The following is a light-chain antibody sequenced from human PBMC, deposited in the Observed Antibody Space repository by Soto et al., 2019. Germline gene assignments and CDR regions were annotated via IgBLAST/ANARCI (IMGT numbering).Light chain of an antibody. J-gene: IGLJ1*01. CDR3: SSYTISSSYV. Sequence: QSVLTQPASVSGSPGQSITISCTGTSSDVGGYNYVSWYQQHPGKAPKLMIYEVSNRPSGVSNRFSGSKSGNTASLTISGLQAEDEADYYCSSYTISSSYVFGTGTKLT. CDR2: EVS. CDR1: SSDVGGYNY. V-gene: IGLV2-14*01.